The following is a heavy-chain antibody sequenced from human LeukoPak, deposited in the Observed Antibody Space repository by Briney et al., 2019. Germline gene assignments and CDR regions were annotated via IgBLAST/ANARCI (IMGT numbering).Heavy chain of an antibody. V-gene: IGHV4-59*08. CDR3: ARLDSYYYYGMDV. CDR2: IYYSGST. Sequence: YYXXWIRQPPXKGLEWIGYIYYSGSTNYNPSLKSRVTISVDTSKNQFSLKLSSVTAADTAVYYCARLDSYYYYGMDVWGQGTTVTVSS. CDR1: YY. D-gene: IGHD3-22*01. J-gene: IGHJ6*02.